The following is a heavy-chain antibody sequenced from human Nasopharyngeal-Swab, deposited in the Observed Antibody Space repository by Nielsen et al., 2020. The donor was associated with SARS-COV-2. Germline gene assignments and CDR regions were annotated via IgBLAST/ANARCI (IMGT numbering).Heavy chain of an antibody. CDR3: ARCGGDCYHDAFDI. D-gene: IGHD2-21*02. CDR2: TSPGDSDT. CDR1: GSSFTSYW. V-gene: IGHV5-51*01. J-gene: IGHJ3*02. Sequence: GGSLRLSCKGSGSSFTSYWIGWVPQMPGKGLEWMGITSPGDSDTRYSPSLQGQSTTPADKSISTAYLQWSSPKASNTAMYYCARCGGDCYHDAFDIWGQGTMVTVSS.